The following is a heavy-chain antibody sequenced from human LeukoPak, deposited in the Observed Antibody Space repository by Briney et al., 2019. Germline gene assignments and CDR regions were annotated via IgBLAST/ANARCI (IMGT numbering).Heavy chain of an antibody. V-gene: IGHV3-30*03. CDR3: ASTQARQLVLYYYYYMDV. CDR2: ISYDGSDE. CDR1: GFTFSSYG. D-gene: IGHD6-13*01. Sequence: GGSLRLSCAASGFTFSSYGIHWVRQAPGKGLEWVAVISYDGSDEYYADSLKGRFTISRDNSKNTLYLQMNSLRAEDTAVYYCASTQARQLVLYYYYYMDVWGKGTTVTVSS. J-gene: IGHJ6*03.